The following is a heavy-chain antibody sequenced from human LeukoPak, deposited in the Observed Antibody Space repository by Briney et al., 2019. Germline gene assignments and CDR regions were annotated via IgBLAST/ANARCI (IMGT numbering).Heavy chain of an antibody. D-gene: IGHD3-10*01. CDR2: INHSGST. J-gene: IGHJ5*02. CDR1: GGSFSGYY. CDR3: ASEYYGSATDNWFDP. Sequence: PSETLSLTCAVYGGSFSGYYWSWIRQPPGKGLEWIGEINHSGSTNYNPSLKSRVTISVDTSKNQFSLKLSSVTAADTAVYYCASEYYGSATDNWFDPWGQGTLVTVSS. V-gene: IGHV4-34*01.